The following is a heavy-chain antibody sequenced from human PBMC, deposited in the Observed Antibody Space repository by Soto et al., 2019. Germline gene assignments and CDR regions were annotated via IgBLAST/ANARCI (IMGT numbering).Heavy chain of an antibody. Sequence: EVQLVESGGGLVQPGGSLRLSCTASGFTFSNYWMHWVRQAPGKGLVWVSRITGDGSGTTYADSVMGRFTISRDNTKNPQDLQKNGLTVEDTALYYCVRDRSVWFRDYWGQGTLVTVSS. CDR1: GFTFSNYW. V-gene: IGHV3-74*01. CDR2: ITGDGSGT. J-gene: IGHJ4*02. CDR3: VRDRSVWFRDY. D-gene: IGHD3-10*01.